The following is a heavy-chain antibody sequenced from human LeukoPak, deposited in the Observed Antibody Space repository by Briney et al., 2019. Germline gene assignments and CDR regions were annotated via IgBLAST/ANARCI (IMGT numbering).Heavy chain of an antibody. Sequence: ASVNVSCKASGGTFSSYAISWVRQPPGQGLEWMGGIIPIFGTANYAQKFQGRVTITADESTSTAYMELSSLRSEDTAVYYCARVAAGMRRGFDPWGQGTLVTVSS. V-gene: IGHV1-69*13. CDR2: IIPIFGTA. J-gene: IGHJ5*02. CDR3: ARVAAGMRRGFDP. D-gene: IGHD6-13*01. CDR1: GGTFSSYA.